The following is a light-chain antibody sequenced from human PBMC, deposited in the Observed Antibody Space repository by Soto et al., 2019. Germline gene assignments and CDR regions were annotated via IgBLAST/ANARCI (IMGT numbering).Light chain of an antibody. J-gene: IGKJ2*01. V-gene: IGKV3-20*01. Sequence: EIVLTQSPGTLSLSPGERATLSCRASQSVSSSYLAWYQQKPGQAPRLLIYGASSRPTGIPDRFSGSGSGTDFTLTISRLEPEDFGVYYCHHYGSSWYTFGNGTTLATK. CDR2: GAS. CDR1: QSVSSSY. CDR3: HHYGSSWYT.